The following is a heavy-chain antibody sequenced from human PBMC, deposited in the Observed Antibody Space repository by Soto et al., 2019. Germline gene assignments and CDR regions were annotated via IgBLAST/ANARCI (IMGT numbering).Heavy chain of an antibody. Sequence: GGSLRLSCAASGFTFSSYAMHWVRQAPGKGLEWVAVISYDGINKYYADSVKGRFTISRDNSKNTLYLQMNSLRAEDTAVYYCAREGNFMGLYYYYGMDVWGQGTTVTVSS. CDR1: GFTFSSYA. V-gene: IGHV3-30-3*01. CDR2: ISYDGINK. CDR3: AREGNFMGLYYYYGMDV. J-gene: IGHJ6*02.